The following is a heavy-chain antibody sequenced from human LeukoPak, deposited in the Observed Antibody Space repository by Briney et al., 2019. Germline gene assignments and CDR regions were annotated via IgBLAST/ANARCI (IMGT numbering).Heavy chain of an antibody. D-gene: IGHD3-22*01. CDR1: GFTFSSYG. CDR2: ISYDGSNK. J-gene: IGHJ6*02. Sequence: GSLRLSCAASGFTFSSYGMHWVRQAPGKGLEWVAVISYDGSNKYYADSVKGRFTISRDNSKNTLYLQMNSLRAEDTAVYYCAKASYYYDSSGYYRNYYYYYGMDVWGQGTTVTVSS. CDR3: AKASYYYDSSGYYRNYYYYYGMDV. V-gene: IGHV3-30*18.